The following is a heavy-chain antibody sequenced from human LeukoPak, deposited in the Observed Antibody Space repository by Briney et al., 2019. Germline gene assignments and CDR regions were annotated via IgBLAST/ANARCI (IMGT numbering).Heavy chain of an antibody. V-gene: IGHV3-9*01. CDR2: ISWNSGSI. CDR1: GFTFDDYA. D-gene: IGHD4-17*01. Sequence: GGSLRLSCAASGFTFDDYAMHWVRQAPGKGLEWVSGISWNSGSIGYADSVKGRFTISRDNAKNSLYLQMNSLRAEDTALYYCAKDDYGDYLAFDIWGQGTMDTVSS. J-gene: IGHJ3*02. CDR3: AKDDYGDYLAFDI.